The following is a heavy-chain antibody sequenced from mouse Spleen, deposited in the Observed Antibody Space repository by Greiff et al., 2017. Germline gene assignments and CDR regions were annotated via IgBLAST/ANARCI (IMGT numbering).Heavy chain of an antibody. D-gene: IGHD2-3*01. CDR1: GYTFTSYW. V-gene: IGHV1-52*01. J-gene: IGHJ4*01. CDR3: ARYYDGPFYAMDY. Sequence: ESGAELVRPGSSVKLSCKASGYTFTSYWMHWVKQRPIQGLEWIGNIDPSDSETHYNQKFKDKATLTVDKSSSTAYMQLSSLTSEDSAVYYCARYYDGPFYAMDYWGQGTSVTVSS. CDR2: IDPSDSET.